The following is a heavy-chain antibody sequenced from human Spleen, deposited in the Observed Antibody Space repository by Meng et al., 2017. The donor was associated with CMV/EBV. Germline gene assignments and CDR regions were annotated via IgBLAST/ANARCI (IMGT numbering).Heavy chain of an antibody. CDR3: AKMQLATALVANFDY. D-gene: IGHD5-18*01. J-gene: IGHJ4*02. CDR1: GFTFSRYA. CDR2: VTGSGNTI. V-gene: IGHV3-23*01. Sequence: GESLKISCAVSGFTFSRYAMTWVRQAPGKGLEWVSTVTGSGNTINYADFVKGRFTISRDNSQNTMYLQMTGLRAEDTAVYYCAKMQLATALVANFDYWGQGTLVTVSS.